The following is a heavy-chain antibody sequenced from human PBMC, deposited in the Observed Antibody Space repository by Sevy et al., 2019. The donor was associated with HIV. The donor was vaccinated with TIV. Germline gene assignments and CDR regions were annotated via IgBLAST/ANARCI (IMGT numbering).Heavy chain of an antibody. CDR3: ARSLGSGWATFDY. CDR1: GGTFSTYA. J-gene: IGHJ4*02. D-gene: IGHD6-19*01. V-gene: IGHV1-69*13. Sequence: ASVKVSCKAPGGTFSTYAINWVRQAPGQGLEWLGRIIPVFGTANYAQQFQDRVTITADESTTTAYMELSSLQSEDTAIYYCARSLGSGWATFDYWGKGTLVTVSS. CDR2: IIPVFGTA.